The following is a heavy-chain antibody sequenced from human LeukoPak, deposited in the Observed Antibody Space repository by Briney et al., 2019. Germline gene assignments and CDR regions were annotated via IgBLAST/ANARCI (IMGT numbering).Heavy chain of an antibody. V-gene: IGHV3-30-3*01. J-gene: IGHJ4*02. D-gene: IGHD5-12*01. CDR2: ISYDGSNK. CDR1: GFTFSSYA. CDR3: VTEGGYSGYEFGY. Sequence: GGSLRLSCAASGFTFSSYAMHWVRQAPGKGLEWVAVISYDGSNKYYADSVKGRFTISRDNAENSLHLQMNSLGAEDTAVYYCVTEGGYSGYEFGYWGQGTLVTVSS.